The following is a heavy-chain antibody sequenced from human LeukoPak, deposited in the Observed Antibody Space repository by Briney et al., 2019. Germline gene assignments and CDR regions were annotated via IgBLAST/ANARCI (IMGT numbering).Heavy chain of an antibody. V-gene: IGHV3-23*01. Sequence: PGGSLRLSCAASGFTFSNYAMNWVRQAPGKGLEWVSTISGGGSTYYADSVKGRFTISRDNSKNKLYLQMNSLSAEDTAVYYRAKDGVLAYWGQGTLVTVSS. CDR1: GFTFSNYA. D-gene: IGHD3-16*01. CDR3: AKDGVLAY. CDR2: ISGGGST. J-gene: IGHJ4*02.